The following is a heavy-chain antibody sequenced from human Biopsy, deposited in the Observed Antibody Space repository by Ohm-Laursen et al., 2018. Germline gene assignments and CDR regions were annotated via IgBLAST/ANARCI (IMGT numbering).Heavy chain of an antibody. J-gene: IGHJ1*01. CDR3: ATKLTGYFHH. Sequence: VASVKVSCNAPGRTFSNYGVNWVRQAPGQGLEWLGGNLPILGTGNYAQKFQDRVTVAADTSTSTATMELRSLRSDDTAVYYCATKLTGYFHHWGQGTLVIVSS. V-gene: IGHV1-69*06. CDR1: GRTFSNYG. D-gene: IGHD3-9*01. CDR2: NLPILGTG.